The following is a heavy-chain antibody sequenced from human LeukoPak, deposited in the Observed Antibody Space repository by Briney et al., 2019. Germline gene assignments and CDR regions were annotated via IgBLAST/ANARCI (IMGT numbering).Heavy chain of an antibody. J-gene: IGHJ4*02. Sequence: SETLSLTCTVSGGSISSYYWSWIRQPPGKGLEWIGSIYHSGSTYYNPSLKSRVTISVDTSKNQFSLKLSSVTAADTAVYYCARTGTTVLDYWGQGTLVTVSS. V-gene: IGHV4-59*08. CDR3: ARTGTTVLDY. CDR1: GGSISSYY. D-gene: IGHD4-11*01. CDR2: IYHSGST.